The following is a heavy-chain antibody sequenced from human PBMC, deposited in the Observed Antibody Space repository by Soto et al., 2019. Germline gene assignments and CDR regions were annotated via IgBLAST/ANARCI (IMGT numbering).Heavy chain of an antibody. CDR3: ARSSNSIAAAGTGFDY. Sequence: LRLSCAASGFTVSSNYISWVRQAPWKGLEWVSVIYSGGSTYYADSVKGRFTISRDNSKNTLYLQMNSLRAEDTAVYYCARSSNSIAAAGTGFDYWGQGTLVTVSS. CDR2: IYSGGST. CDR1: GFTVSSNY. J-gene: IGHJ4*02. V-gene: IGHV3-53*01. D-gene: IGHD6-13*01.